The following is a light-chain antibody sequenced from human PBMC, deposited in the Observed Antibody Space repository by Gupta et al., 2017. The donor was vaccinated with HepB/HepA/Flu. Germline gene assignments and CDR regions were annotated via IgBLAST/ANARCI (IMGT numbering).Light chain of an antibody. CDR2: WAS. CDR3: QQYYNTPLT. CDR1: QSVLYSSNNKNY. Sequence: DIVMTQYQASLAVSLGERATINCKSSQSVLYSSNNKNYLAWYQQKPGQHPKLLIYWASTRESGVPDRFSGSGSGTDFTLTISSLQAEDVAVYYCQQYYNTPLTFGGGTKVEIK. V-gene: IGKV4-1*01. J-gene: IGKJ4*01.